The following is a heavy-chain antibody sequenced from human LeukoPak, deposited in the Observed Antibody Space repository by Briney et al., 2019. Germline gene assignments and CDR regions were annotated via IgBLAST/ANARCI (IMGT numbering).Heavy chain of an antibody. J-gene: IGHJ4*02. CDR2: ISYDGSNK. V-gene: IGHV3-30*04. D-gene: IGHD6-13*01. CDR3: AKDREYSSSWYPFDY. CDR1: GFTFSSYT. Sequence: PGGSLRLSCAASGFTFSSYTMHWVRQAPGKGLEWVALISYDGSNKYYTDPVKGRFTISRDNSKNTLYVQMNSLRAEDTAVYYCAKDREYSSSWYPFDYWGQGTLVTVSS.